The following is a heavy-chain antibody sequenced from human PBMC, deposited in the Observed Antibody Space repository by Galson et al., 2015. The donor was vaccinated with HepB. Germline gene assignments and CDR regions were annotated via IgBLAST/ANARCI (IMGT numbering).Heavy chain of an antibody. CDR3: ARLVAGTADYYFDF. CDR2: ISSSSSYI. CDR1: GVTFSSYA. D-gene: IGHD6-19*01. J-gene: IGHJ4*02. V-gene: IGHV3-21*04. Sequence: LRLSCAASGVTFSSYAMGWVRQAPGKGLQWVSSISSSSSYIYYADSVRARFTMSRDNAKNSLSLQVDRLTVDDTAVYYCARLVAGTADYYFDFWGRGTLVTVSS.